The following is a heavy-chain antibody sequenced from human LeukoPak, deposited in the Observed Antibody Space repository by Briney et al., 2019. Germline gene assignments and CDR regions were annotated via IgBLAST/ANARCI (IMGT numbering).Heavy chain of an antibody. J-gene: IGHJ4*02. V-gene: IGHV4-4*01. D-gene: IGHD5-18*01. CDR3: AAHRGHTYGPLDY. CDR2: IYHSGNT. Sequence: GSLRLSCAASGFTFSSYTMNWVRHSPGKGLEWIGEIYHSGNTNYNPSLRSRVTMSVDMSNNQFSLNLNSVTAADTAVYSCAAHRGHTYGPLDYWGLGTLVTVSS. CDR1: GFTFSSYTM.